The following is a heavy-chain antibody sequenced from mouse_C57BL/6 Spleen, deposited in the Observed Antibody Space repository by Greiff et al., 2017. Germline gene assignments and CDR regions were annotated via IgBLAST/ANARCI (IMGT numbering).Heavy chain of an antibody. CDR3: ARTSYDYYAMDY. Sequence: VQLPQPGAELVKPGASVKLSCKASGYTFTSYWMHWVKQRPGQGLEWIGMIHPNSGSTNYNEKFKSKATLTVDKSSSTAYMQLSSLTSEDSAVYYCARTSYDYYAMDYWGQGTSVTVSS. D-gene: IGHD6-1*01. J-gene: IGHJ4*01. CDR2: IHPNSGST. V-gene: IGHV1-64*01. CDR1: GYTFTSYW.